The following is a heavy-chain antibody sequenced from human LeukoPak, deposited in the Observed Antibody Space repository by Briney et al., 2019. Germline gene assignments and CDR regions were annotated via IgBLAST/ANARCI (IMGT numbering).Heavy chain of an antibody. J-gene: IGHJ4*02. D-gene: IGHD3-10*01. CDR2: IYSGGST. CDR1: GFTVSSNY. Sequence: PGGSLRLSCAASGFTVSSNYMSWVRQAPGKGLEWVSVIYSGGSTYYADSVKGRFTISRHNSKNTLYLHMNSLRAEDTAVYYCARAYYYGSGSYPPPYYFDYWGQGTLVTVSS. CDR3: ARAYYYGSGSYPPPYYFDY. V-gene: IGHV3-53*04.